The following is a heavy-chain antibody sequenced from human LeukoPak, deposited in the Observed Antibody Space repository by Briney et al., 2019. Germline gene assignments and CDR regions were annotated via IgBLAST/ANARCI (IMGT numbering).Heavy chain of an antibody. D-gene: IGHD5-18*01. CDR3: ASPSGTYVDTAMADAFDI. CDR1: GGSISSGGYY. Sequence: SETLSLTCTVSGGSISSGGYYWSWIRQHPRKGLEWIVYIYYSGSTYYNPSLKSRVTISVDTSKNQFSLKLSSVTAADTAVYYCASPSGTYVDTAMADAFDIWGQGTMVTVSS. CDR2: IYYSGST. V-gene: IGHV4-31*03. J-gene: IGHJ3*02.